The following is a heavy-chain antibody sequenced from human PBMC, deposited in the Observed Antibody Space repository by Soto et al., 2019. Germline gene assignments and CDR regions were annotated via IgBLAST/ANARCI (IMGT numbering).Heavy chain of an antibody. Sequence: GASVKVSCKASGYTFTSYAMHWVRQAPGQRLEWMGWINAGNGNTKYSQKFQGRVTITRDTSASTAYMELSSLRSEDTAVYYCARVIRRGYSGYDLFDPWGQGTLVTVSS. CDR1: GYTFTSYA. D-gene: IGHD5-12*01. CDR2: INAGNGNT. V-gene: IGHV1-3*01. CDR3: ARVIRRGYSGYDLFDP. J-gene: IGHJ5*02.